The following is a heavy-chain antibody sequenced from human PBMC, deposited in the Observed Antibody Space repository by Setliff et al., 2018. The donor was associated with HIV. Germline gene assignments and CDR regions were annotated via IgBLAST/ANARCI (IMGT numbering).Heavy chain of an antibody. CDR2: LYYSGST. J-gene: IGHJ3*02. Sequence: PSETLSLTCTVSGGSISGYYWSWIRQPPGKGLEWIGYLYYSGSTNYNPSLKSRVTLSVDTSKNQFSLKLCSVTAADTARYYSARPATISFGVVPSHDAFDIWGQGTMVTVSS. D-gene: IGHD3-10*01. V-gene: IGHV4-59*01. CDR3: ARPATISFGVVPSHDAFDI. CDR1: GGSISGYY.